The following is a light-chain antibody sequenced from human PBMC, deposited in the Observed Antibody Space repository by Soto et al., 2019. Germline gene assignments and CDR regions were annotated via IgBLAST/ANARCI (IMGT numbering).Light chain of an antibody. CDR1: QSVSSN. V-gene: IGKV3-15*01. CDR3: QQYNNWPREGYT. CDR2: GAS. J-gene: IGKJ2*01. Sequence: EIVMTQSPATLSVSPGERATLSCRASQSVSSNLAWYQQKPGQAPRLLIYGASTRATGIPARFSGSGSGTEFPLTISSLQSEDFAVYYCQQYNNWPREGYTFGQGTKLEIK.